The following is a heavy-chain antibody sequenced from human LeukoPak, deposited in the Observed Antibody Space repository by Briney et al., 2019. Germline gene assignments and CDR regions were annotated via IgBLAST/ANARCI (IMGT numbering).Heavy chain of an antibody. Sequence: PGGSLRLSCAASGFTFSDYYMSWIRQAPGKGLEWVSYISTSGTTTYYGDSVKGRFTISRVNAKSSLYLQMNSLRAEDTAVYYCARVKNGFDGNGYPYYYYYMDVWGRGTTLTVFS. CDR1: GFTFSDYY. D-gene: IGHD3-22*01. J-gene: IGHJ6*03. V-gene: IGHV3-11*04. CDR2: ISTSGTTT. CDR3: ARVKNGFDGNGYPYYYYYMDV.